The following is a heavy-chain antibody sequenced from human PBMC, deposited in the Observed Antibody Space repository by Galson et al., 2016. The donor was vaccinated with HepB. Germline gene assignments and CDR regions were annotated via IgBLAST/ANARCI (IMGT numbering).Heavy chain of an antibody. CDR1: GASISSTIYY. Sequence: ETLSLTCTVSGASISSTIYYWGWIRQPPVKGLEWIGNMYYSGSTYYNSSLRSRITISVDTSRNQFSLRLSSVTAADTAMYYCASITVAARRVANWGQGTLVTVSS. V-gene: IGHV4-39*07. CDR3: ASITVAARRVAN. J-gene: IGHJ4*02. CDR2: MYYSGST. D-gene: IGHD6-19*01.